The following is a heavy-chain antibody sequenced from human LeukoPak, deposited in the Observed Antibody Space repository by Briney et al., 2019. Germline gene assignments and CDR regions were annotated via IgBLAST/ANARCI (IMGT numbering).Heavy chain of an antibody. J-gene: IGHJ3*02. CDR3: ASSVMWFGELSGYAFDI. Sequence: GGSLRLSCAASGFTFSDYYMSWIRQAPGKGLEWVSYISSSGSTIYYADSVKGRFTISRDNAKNSLYLQMNSLRAEDTAVYYCASSVMWFGELSGYAFDIWGQGTMVTVSS. D-gene: IGHD3-10*01. V-gene: IGHV3-11*04. CDR2: ISSSGSTI. CDR1: GFTFSDYY.